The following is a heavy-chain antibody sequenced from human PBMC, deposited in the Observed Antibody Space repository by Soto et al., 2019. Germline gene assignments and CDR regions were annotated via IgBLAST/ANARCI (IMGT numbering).Heavy chain of an antibody. CDR3: ARTVMPVGNLPAFDH. Sequence: QMQLQESGPGLVKPSETLSLACTVSGGSVSSPKYFWSWIRQPPGKGLEWVAYIYNNGKTNYNPSLKRRATISVDTAKNQYSLKLTSVTGADSAVYFCARTVMPVGNLPAFDHWGQGVLVTVSS. D-gene: IGHD1-26*01. CDR1: GGSVSSPKYF. CDR2: IYNNGKT. J-gene: IGHJ4*02. V-gene: IGHV4-61*01.